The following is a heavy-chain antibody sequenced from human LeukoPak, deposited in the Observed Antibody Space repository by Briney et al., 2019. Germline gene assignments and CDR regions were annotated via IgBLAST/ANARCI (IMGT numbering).Heavy chain of an antibody. CDR1: GFTFSSYG. Sequence: GGSLRLSCAASGFTFSSYGMHWVRQAPGKGLEWVAVIWYDGSNKYYADSVKGRFAISRDNSKNTLYLQMNSLRAEDTAVYYCARDSYGMDVWGQGTTVTVSS. J-gene: IGHJ6*02. CDR3: ARDSYGMDV. CDR2: IWYDGSNK. V-gene: IGHV3-33*01.